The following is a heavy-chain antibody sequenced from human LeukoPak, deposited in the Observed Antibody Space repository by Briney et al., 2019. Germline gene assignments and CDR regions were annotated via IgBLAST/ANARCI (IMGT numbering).Heavy chain of an antibody. V-gene: IGHV4-61*02. CDR2: IYTSGST. J-gene: IGHJ3*02. Sequence: SETLSLTCTVSGGSISSGSYYWSWIRQPAGKGLEWIGRIYTSGSTSYNPSLKSRVTISVDTSKNQFSLKLSSVTAADTAVYYCAREPKSHRWLPHKGNAFDIWGQGTMVTVSS. D-gene: IGHD5-24*01. CDR1: GGSISSGSYY. CDR3: AREPKSHRWLPHKGNAFDI.